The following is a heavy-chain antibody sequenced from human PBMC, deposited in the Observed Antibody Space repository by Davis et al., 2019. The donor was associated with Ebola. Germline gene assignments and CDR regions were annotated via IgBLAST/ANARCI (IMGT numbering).Heavy chain of an antibody. D-gene: IGHD6-19*01. V-gene: IGHV3-21*01. CDR2: ISSSSSYI. CDR3: ARDEAVAQGDY. J-gene: IGHJ4*02. CDR1: GFTFSSYS. Sequence: GESLKISCAASGFTFSSYSMNWVRQAPGKGLEWVSSISSSSSYIYYADSVKGRFTISRDNAKNSLYLQMNSLRAEDTAVYYYARDEAVAQGDYWGQGTLVTVSS.